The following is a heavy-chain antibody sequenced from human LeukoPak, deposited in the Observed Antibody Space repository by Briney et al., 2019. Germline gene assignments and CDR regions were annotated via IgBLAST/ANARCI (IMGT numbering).Heavy chain of an antibody. Sequence: ASVKVSCKASGYTFTSYYMQWVRQAPGQGLEWMGIINPSGGSTSYAQKFQGRVTMTRDTSTSTVYMELSSLRSEDTAVYYCARRGGGYSYGSIGAFDIWGQGTMVTVSS. D-gene: IGHD5-18*01. CDR3: ARRGGGYSYGSIGAFDI. J-gene: IGHJ3*02. CDR2: INPSGGST. CDR1: GYTFTSYY. V-gene: IGHV1-46*01.